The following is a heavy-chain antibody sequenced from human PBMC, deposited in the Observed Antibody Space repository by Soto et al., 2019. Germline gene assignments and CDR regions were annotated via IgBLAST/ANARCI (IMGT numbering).Heavy chain of an antibody. CDR3: ARASNKRGYSYGPDY. J-gene: IGHJ4*02. D-gene: IGHD5-18*01. Sequence: SETLSLTCTVSGGSIDSNRYYWAWIRQPPGKGLEWIGSIFYTGSTNYSPSLKGRLTISVDPSKNQFSLKLSSVTAADTAMYYCARASNKRGYSYGPDYWGQGTQVTVSS. V-gene: IGHV4-39*02. CDR1: GGSIDSNRYY. CDR2: IFYTGST.